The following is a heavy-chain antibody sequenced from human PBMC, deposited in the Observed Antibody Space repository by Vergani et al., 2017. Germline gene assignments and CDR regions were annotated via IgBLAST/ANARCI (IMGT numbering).Heavy chain of an antibody. CDR2: ISSSSSYI. Sequence: EVHLVESGGGLVKPGGSLRLSCAASGFTFSSYSMNWVRQAPGKGLEWVSSISSSSSYIYYADSVKGRFTISRDNAKNSLYLQMNSLRAEDTAVYYCARDRTPGGGYDKTNDAFDIWGQGTMVTVSS. CDR1: GFTFSSYS. V-gene: IGHV3-21*01. D-gene: IGHD5-12*01. J-gene: IGHJ3*02. CDR3: ARDRTPGGGYDKTNDAFDI.